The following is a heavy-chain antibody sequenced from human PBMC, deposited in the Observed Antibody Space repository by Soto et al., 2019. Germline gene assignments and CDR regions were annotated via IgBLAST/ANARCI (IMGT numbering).Heavy chain of an antibody. Sequence: LSLTCAVSGGSISSSNWWSWVHQPPGKGLEWIGEIYHSGSTNYNPSLKSRVTISVDKSKNQFSLKLSSVTAADTAVYYCARAPSIAAAGWWFDPWGQGTLVTVSS. CDR1: GGSISSSNW. CDR3: ARAPSIAAAGWWFDP. D-gene: IGHD6-13*01. V-gene: IGHV4-4*02. CDR2: IYHSGST. J-gene: IGHJ5*02.